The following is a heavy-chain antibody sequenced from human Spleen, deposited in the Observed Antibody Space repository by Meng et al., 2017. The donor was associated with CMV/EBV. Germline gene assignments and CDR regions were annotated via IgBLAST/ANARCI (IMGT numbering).Heavy chain of an antibody. V-gene: IGHV4-59*01. J-gene: IGHJ6*02. D-gene: IGHD2-2*01. Sequence: SETLSLTCTVSGASISGYYWTWIRQPPGKGLEWIGYIYYSGSTNYNPSLKSRVTISVDTSKNQFSLKLSSVTAADTAVYYCARGSTSWGDVWGQGTTVTVSS. CDR1: GASISGYY. CDR2: IYYSGST. CDR3: ARGSTSWGDV.